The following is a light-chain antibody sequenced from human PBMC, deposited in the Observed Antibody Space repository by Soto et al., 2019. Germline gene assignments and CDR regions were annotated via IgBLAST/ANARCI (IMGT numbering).Light chain of an antibody. CDR3: QQSYGTPYT. Sequence: DIQMTQSPSSLSASIGDRVTITCRASQSISKYLNWYQQKTGKAPKLLIYAASTLKSGVPSRFSGSGSGTAFTLTISSLQPEDFATYYCQQSYGTPYTFGQGTKVDIK. CDR1: QSISKY. J-gene: IGKJ2*01. CDR2: AAS. V-gene: IGKV1-39*01.